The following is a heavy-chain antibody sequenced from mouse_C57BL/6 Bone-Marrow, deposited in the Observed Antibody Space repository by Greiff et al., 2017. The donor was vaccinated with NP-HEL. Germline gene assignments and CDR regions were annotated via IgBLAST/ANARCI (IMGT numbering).Heavy chain of an antibody. J-gene: IGHJ2*01. V-gene: IGHV8-8*01. D-gene: IGHD4-1*01. CDR3: ARIGPSNWDGNYFDY. Sequence: QVTLKVCGPGILQPSQTLSLTCSFSGFSLSTFGMGVGWIRQPSGKGLEWLAHIWWDDDKYYNPALKSRLTISQDTPKHQVFRKLANVDTAGTATYYCARIGPSNWDGNYFDYWGQGTTLTVSS. CDR2: IWWDDDK. CDR1: GFSLSTFGMG.